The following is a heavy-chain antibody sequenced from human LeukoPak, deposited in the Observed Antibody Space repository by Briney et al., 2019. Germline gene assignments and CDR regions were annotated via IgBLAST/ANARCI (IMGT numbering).Heavy chain of an antibody. CDR1: GGSISSYY. V-gene: IGHV4-59*13. J-gene: IGHJ4*02. CDR3: ARVWEDYDILTGLKYSFDY. CDR2: IYYSGST. D-gene: IGHD3-9*01. Sequence: SETLSLTCTVSGGSISSYYWSWIRQPPGKGLEWMGYIYYSGSTNYNPSLKSRVTISVDTSKNQFSLKLSSVTAADTAVYYCARVWEDYDILTGLKYSFDYWGQGTLVTVSS.